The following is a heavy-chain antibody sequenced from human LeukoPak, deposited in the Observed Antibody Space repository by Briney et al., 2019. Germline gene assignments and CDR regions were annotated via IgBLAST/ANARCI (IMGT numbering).Heavy chain of an antibody. CDR3: TTYGSGDAFDI. V-gene: IGHV3-15*01. Sequence: GGSLRLSCGASGFTFSNTWMSWVRQAPGKGLEWVGRIKSKTDGGTTDYAAPVKGRFTISRDDSKNTLYLQMNSLKTEDTAVYYCTTYGSGDAFDIWGQGTVVTVSS. J-gene: IGHJ3*02. CDR2: IKSKTDGGTT. D-gene: IGHD6-19*01. CDR1: GFTFSNTW.